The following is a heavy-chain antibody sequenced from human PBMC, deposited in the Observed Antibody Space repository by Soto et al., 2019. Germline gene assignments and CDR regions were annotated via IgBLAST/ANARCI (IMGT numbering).Heavy chain of an antibody. J-gene: IGHJ5*02. D-gene: IGHD2-2*01. Sequence: GGSLRLSCTSSGFNFVDYAMSWFRHAPGKGLEWVGFIRSKAYGGTTEYAASVKGRFTISRDDSKSIAYLQMNSLKTEDTAVYYCTRRHCSSTSCRGWFDPWGQGTLVTVSS. V-gene: IGHV3-49*03. CDR2: IRSKAYGGTT. CDR1: GFNFVDYA. CDR3: TRRHCSSTSCRGWFDP.